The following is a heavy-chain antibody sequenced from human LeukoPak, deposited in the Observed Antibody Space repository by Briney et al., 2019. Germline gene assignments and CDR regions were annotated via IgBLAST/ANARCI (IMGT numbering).Heavy chain of an antibody. V-gene: IGHV3-30*02. CDR1: GFTFSSYG. CDR3: AKGLEYYYDSSGYYYFDY. CDR2: IRYDRSNK. D-gene: IGHD3-22*01. J-gene: IGHJ4*02. Sequence: PGGSLRLSCAASGFTFSSYGMHWVRQAPGKGLEWVAFIRYDRSNKYYADSVKGRFTISRDNSKNTLYLQMNSLRAEDTAVYYCAKGLEYYYDSSGYYYFDYWGQGTLVTVSS.